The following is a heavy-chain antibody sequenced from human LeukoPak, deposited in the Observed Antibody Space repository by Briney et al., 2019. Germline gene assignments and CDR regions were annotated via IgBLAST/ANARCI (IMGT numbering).Heavy chain of an antibody. V-gene: IGHV1-8*01. J-gene: IGHJ5*02. D-gene: IGHD3-9*01. CDR3: ARGLGPVNVDWLDWFDP. Sequence: AASVKVSCKTSGYTFTDYDINWVRQAAGQGLEWMGWMNPKIGNSGYAEKFQGRVTMTRDTSTSTAYMELSSLRSEDTAVYFCARGLGPVNVDWLDWFDPWGQGTLVTVSS. CDR2: MNPKIGNS. CDR1: GYTFTDYD.